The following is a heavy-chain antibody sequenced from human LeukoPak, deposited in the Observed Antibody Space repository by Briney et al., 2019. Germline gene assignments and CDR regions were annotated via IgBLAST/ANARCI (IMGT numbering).Heavy chain of an antibody. CDR3: ARSILPALDY. Sequence: PGGSLRLSCAASGFTFSTYGMHWDRQAPGKGLEWVAFIDYGGSYKYYADSAKGRFTISRDNSRNTLYLQMNSLRVEDTAVYYCARSILPALDYWGQGTLVTVSS. CDR2: IDYGGSYK. CDR1: GFTFSTYG. J-gene: IGHJ4*02. V-gene: IGHV3-30*19. D-gene: IGHD2-2*01.